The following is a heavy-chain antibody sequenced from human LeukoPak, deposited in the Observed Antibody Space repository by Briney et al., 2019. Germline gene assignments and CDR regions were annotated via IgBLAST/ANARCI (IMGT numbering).Heavy chain of an antibody. J-gene: IGHJ5*02. CDR2: IYYSGST. V-gene: IGHV4-59*01. D-gene: IGHD3-16*01. Sequence: KPSATLSLTCPVSGGSISSYYWSWSRQPPGKGREWVGYIYYSGSTKYNPSLKSRVTISVDTSKNQFSLKLSSVTAADTAVYYCAGYYDYVWGSGWFDPWGQGTLVTVSS. CDR1: GGSISSYY. CDR3: AGYYDYVWGSGWFDP.